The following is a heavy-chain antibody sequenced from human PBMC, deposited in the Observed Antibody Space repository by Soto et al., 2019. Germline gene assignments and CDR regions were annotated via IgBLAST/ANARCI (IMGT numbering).Heavy chain of an antibody. J-gene: IGHJ5*02. CDR3: ARAHHEDYYYDSSGYYYVRYNWFDP. V-gene: IGHV4-59*01. CDR1: GDSIISYS. Sequence: SETLSLTCKFSGDSIISYSWSWILQPPGKGLEWIGYIFDSGSTNYNPSLKSRVTISVDTSKNQFSLKVISVTAADTGVYYCARAHHEDYYYDSSGYYYVRYNWFDPWGQGTLVTVS. CDR2: IFDSGST. D-gene: IGHD3-22*01.